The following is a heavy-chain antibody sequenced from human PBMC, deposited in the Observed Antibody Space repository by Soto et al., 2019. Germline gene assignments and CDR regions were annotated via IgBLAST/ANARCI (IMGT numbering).Heavy chain of an antibody. J-gene: IGHJ6*02. CDR1: GGTFSSYA. CDR3: ARDTIFGVVANSYYYYYGMDV. Sequence: SVKVSCKASGGTFSSYASSWVRQAPGQGLEWMGGIIPIFGTANYAQKFQGGVTITADESTSTAYMELSSLRSEDTAVYYCARDTIFGVVANSYYYYYGMDVWGQGTTVTVSS. D-gene: IGHD3-3*01. V-gene: IGHV1-69*13. CDR2: IIPIFGTA.